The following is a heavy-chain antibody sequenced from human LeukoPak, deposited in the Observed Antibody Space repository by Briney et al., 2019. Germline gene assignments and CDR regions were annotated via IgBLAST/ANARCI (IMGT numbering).Heavy chain of an antibody. CDR3: AKESPYAVGGTGRVYYFDY. CDR2: ISNSGRT. V-gene: IGHV3-23*01. D-gene: IGHD1-26*01. Sequence: GGSLRLSCAASGFTFSSYAISWVRQAPGKGLEWVSAISNSGRTYCADSVKGRFTISRDNSKNTVHLQMNSLRAEDTAVYYCAKESPYAVGGTGRVYYFDYWGQGALVTVSS. J-gene: IGHJ4*02. CDR1: GFTFSSYA.